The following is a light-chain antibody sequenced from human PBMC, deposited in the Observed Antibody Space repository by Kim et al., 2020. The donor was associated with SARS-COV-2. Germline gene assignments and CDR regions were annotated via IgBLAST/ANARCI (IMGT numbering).Light chain of an antibody. Sequence: QAGLTQPPSVSKGLRQTATLTCTGNSNNVGNQGAAWLQQHQGRPPKLLAYSNNNRPSGISERLSASRSGNTASLTITGLQPEDEADYYCSAWDSSLSAVVFGGGTQLTVL. V-gene: IGLV10-54*01. CDR2: SNN. CDR1: SNNVGNQG. J-gene: IGLJ2*01. CDR3: SAWDSSLSAVV.